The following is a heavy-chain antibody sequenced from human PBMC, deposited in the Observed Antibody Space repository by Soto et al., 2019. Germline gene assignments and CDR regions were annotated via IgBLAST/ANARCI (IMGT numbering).Heavy chain of an antibody. CDR3: ARQKLYMDTINNDAFDI. J-gene: IGHJ3*02. CDR1: GYNFNRYS. Sequence: PXESLKLSWQCSGYNFNRYSIALVLQVPGKGLEWMGIIYPGDSDTTYSPSFQGQVTISADKSISTAYLQWSSLKASDTAIYYCARQKLYMDTINNDAFDIWGQGTMVTVSS. D-gene: IGHD5-18*01. V-gene: IGHV5-51*01. CDR2: IYPGDSDT.